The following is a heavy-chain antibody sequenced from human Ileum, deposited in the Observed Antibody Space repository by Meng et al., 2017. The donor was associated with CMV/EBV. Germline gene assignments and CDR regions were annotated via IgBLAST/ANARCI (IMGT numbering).Heavy chain of an antibody. Sequence: GGSLRLSCAAAGFSFSDYYMDWVRQAPGKGLEWVGRSRNKANSYTTEYAASVKGRFTISRDDSKNSVYLQMSSLKTEDTAMYYCARDPYREDIWGQGTMVTVSS. CDR3: ARDPYREDI. D-gene: IGHD3-16*01. CDR1: GFSFSDYY. CDR2: SRNKANSYTT. V-gene: IGHV3-72*01. J-gene: IGHJ3*02.